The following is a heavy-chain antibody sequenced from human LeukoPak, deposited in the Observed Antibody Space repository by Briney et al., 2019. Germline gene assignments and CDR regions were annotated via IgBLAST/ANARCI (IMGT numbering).Heavy chain of an antibody. CDR2: ISGSGGST. D-gene: IGHD1-7*01. CDR1: GFTFSNYA. CDR3: AKDKMELPYYFDY. Sequence: PGGSLRLSCAASGFTFSNYAMSWVRQAPGKGLEWVSAISGSGGSTYYADSVKGRFTIPRDNSKNTLYLQMNSLRAEDTAVYYCAKDKMELPYYFDYWGQGILVTVSS. V-gene: IGHV3-23*01. J-gene: IGHJ4*02.